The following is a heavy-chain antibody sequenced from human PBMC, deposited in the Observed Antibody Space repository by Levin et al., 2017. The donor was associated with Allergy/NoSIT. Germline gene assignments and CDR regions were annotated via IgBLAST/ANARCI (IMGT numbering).Heavy chain of an antibody. V-gene: IGHV3-7*01. CDR1: GFTFSVYW. CDR2: INQDGSLK. D-gene: IGHD1-26*01. CDR3: SSLDHTSYGYFDH. Sequence: GGSLRLSCAASGFTFSVYWMSWVRQAPGKGLEWVANINQDGSLKKYVDSVNGRFTISRDNTGNSVYLQMNSLRAEDTAVYYCSSLDHTSYGYFDHWGQGSLVTVPS. J-gene: IGHJ4*02.